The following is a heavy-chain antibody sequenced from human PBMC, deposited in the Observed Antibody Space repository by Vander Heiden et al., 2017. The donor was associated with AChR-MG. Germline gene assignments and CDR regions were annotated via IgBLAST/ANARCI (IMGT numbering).Heavy chain of an antibody. J-gene: IGHJ4*02. CDR1: AYTFTGYY. V-gene: IGHV1-2*02. D-gene: IGHD3-22*01. CDR3: ARPYYYDSSGDYGFDY. Sequence: QVQLVQSGAEVTKPGASVTVSCPASAYTFTGYYMYAVLSAPGHGLECMGWINPNSGGTNYAQNCKCRVTMTRDTSSSTAYMEMSRLRFDDTAVYYCARPYYYDSSGDYGFDYWGQGTLVTVSS. CDR2: INPNSGGT.